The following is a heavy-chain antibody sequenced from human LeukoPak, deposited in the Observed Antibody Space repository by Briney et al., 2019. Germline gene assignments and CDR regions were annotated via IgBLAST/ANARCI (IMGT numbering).Heavy chain of an antibody. Sequence: PSETLSLTCTVSGGSISSGDYYWSWIRQPPGKGLEWIGYIYYSGSTYYNPSLKSRVTISVDTSKNQFSLKLSSVTAADTAVYYCASERYYYDSSGYIFDYWGQGTLVTVSS. CDR2: IYYSGST. CDR3: ASERYYYDSSGYIFDY. D-gene: IGHD3-22*01. CDR1: GGSISSGDYY. V-gene: IGHV4-30-4*01. J-gene: IGHJ4*02.